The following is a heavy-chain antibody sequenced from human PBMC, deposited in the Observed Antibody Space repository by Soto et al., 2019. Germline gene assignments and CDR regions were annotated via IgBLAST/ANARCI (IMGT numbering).Heavy chain of an antibody. CDR3: AREGEVPYYYYGLDV. V-gene: IGHV1-18*01. D-gene: IGHD3-16*01. CDR1: GYTFTTYG. CDR2: ISGYNGHT. Sequence: QVQLVQSGAEVRKPGASVKVSCKASGYTFTTYGISWVRQAPGQGLEWMGWISGYNGHTKYAQKSQGRVTRTTDTSTSTVYMDRRSLRSDDTAVYYCAREGEVPYYYYGLDVWGQGTTVTVCS. J-gene: IGHJ6*02.